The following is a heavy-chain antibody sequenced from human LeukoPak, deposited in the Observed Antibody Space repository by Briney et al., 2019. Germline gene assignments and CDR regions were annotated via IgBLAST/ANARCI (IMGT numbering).Heavy chain of an antibody. CDR3: ASLLSGSNQINDY. J-gene: IGHJ4*02. V-gene: IGHV3-30*03. D-gene: IGHD1-26*01. CDR2: ISYDGSNK. Sequence: GGSLRLSCAASGFTFSSYGMHWVRQAPGKGLEWVAVISYDGSNKYYADSVKGRFTISRDNAKNSLYLQMNSLRAEDTAAYYCASLLSGSNQINDYWGQGTLVTVSS. CDR1: GFTFSSYG.